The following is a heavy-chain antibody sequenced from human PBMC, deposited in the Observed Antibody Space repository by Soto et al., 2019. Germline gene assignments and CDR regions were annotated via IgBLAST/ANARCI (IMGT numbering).Heavy chain of an antibody. CDR1: GASISTNNW. CDR3: GVPGAGDFDY. CDR2: VYHSGST. V-gene: IGHV4-4*02. J-gene: IGHJ4*02. D-gene: IGHD6-13*01. Sequence: QVQLQESGPGLVEPSGTLSLTCAVSGASISTNNWWSWVRQPPGKGLEWIGEVYHSGSTNCNPSLKSRVTISIDKSKNQFSLRLTSMTAADTAVYYCGVPGAGDFDYWSQGTLVTVSS.